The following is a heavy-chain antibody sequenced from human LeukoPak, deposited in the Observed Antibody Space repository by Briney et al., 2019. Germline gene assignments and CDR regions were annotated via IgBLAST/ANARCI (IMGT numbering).Heavy chain of an antibody. D-gene: IGHD2-2*01. CDR1: GGSISSYY. CDR2: IYYSGST. V-gene: IGHV4-59*08. Sequence: SSETLSLTCTVSGGSISSYYWRWIRQPPGKGLEWIGYIYYSGSTNNNPSLTSRVAITVDTSKNRLSQKLSSMTAADTAVYYCARTHWSRTSCRRFDYWGQGTLVTVSS. J-gene: IGHJ4*02. CDR3: ARTHWSRTSCRRFDY.